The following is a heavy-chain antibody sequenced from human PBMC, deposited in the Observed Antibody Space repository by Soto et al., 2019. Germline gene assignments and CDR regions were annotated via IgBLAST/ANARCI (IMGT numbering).Heavy chain of an antibody. D-gene: IGHD3-10*01. CDR1: GFTFSSYG. Sequence: GGSLRLSCAASGFTFSSYGMHWVRLAPGKGLEWVAVIWYDGSNKYYADSVKGRFTISRDNSKNTLHLQMNSLRAEDTAVYYCARARWFGEPPPDYWGQGTLVTVSS. CDR2: IWYDGSNK. CDR3: ARARWFGEPPPDY. V-gene: IGHV3-33*01. J-gene: IGHJ4*02.